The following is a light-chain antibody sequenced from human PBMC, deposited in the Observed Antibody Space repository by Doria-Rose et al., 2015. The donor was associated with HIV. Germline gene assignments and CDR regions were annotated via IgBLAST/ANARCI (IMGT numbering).Light chain of an antibody. CDR2: DGS. J-gene: IGKJ1*01. CDR3: HQYGTSWT. Sequence: TQSPGTLSLSPGERATLSCRASQSFSSTYLAWYQQNPGHAPSLLIYDGSAMSTGIPDRFSDSGSGTDFTLTINRLEPEDFALYYRHQYGTSWTFGQGTKVEI. V-gene: IGKV3-20*01. CDR1: QSFSSTY.